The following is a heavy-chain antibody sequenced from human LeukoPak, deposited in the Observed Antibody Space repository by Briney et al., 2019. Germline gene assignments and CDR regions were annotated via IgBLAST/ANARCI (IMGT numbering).Heavy chain of an antibody. D-gene: IGHD3-16*01. J-gene: IGHJ6*02. Sequence: ASVKVSCKASGYTFTNYIIHWVRQAPGQRLEWMGWINAGNGDTEYSHKFQGRVTSTGDTSASTAYMDLSSLRFEDTAVYYCARVVTRLREGAYQYDLDVWGQGTTVTVSS. CDR1: GYTFTNYI. CDR3: ARVVTRLREGAYQYDLDV. V-gene: IGHV1-3*01. CDR2: INAGNGDT.